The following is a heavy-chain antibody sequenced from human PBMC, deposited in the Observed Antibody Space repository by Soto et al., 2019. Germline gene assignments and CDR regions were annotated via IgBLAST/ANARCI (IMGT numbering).Heavy chain of an antibody. V-gene: IGHV3-30*18. D-gene: IGHD4-17*01. Sequence: QVQLVESGGGVVQPGTSLRLSCAASGFTFRTHAMHWVRQAPGKGLEWMAVIAYDGNEKFYADSVKGRFTISRDNSKNALYLQITTLKTEDTAVYYCAKDGGDYVPYYNGMDVWGQGTTVTVSS. CDR3: AKDGGDYVPYYNGMDV. J-gene: IGHJ6*02. CDR1: GFTFRTHA. CDR2: IAYDGNEK.